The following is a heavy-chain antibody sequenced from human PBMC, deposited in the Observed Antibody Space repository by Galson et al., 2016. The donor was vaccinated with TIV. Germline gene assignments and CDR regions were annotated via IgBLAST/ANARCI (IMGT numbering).Heavy chain of an antibody. CDR2: IYWDDDK. D-gene: IGHD2-2*01. CDR3: AHRRSVASAVLNAFDI. J-gene: IGHJ3*02. CDR1: GFSLSTSGVA. Sequence: PALVKPTQTLTLTCTFSGFSLSTSGVAVGWTRQPPGKALEWLALIYWDDDKRYRPSLKSRLTITKDTPKNQVLLTVTNLGPEDTATYYCAHRRSVASAVLNAFDIWGPGTVVTVSS. V-gene: IGHV2-5*02.